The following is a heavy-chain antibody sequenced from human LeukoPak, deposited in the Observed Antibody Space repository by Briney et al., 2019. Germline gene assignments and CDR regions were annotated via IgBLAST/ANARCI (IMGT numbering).Heavy chain of an antibody. CDR2: IYHSGST. D-gene: IGHD6-13*01. J-gene: IGHJ4*02. CDR1: GGSFSDYY. Sequence: SETLSLTCAVYGGSFSDYYWSWIRQPPGKGLEWIGYIYHSGSTYYNPSLKSRVTISVDRSKNQFSLKLSSVTAADTAVYYCARGLFRYSSSLDYWGQGTLVTVSS. V-gene: IGHV4-34*01. CDR3: ARGLFRYSSSLDY.